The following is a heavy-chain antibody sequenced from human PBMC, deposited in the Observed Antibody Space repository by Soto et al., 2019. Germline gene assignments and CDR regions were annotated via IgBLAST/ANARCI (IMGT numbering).Heavy chain of an antibody. V-gene: IGHV3-48*01. CDR2: ISSSSSTL. CDR3: AREGYDFWSGYYPIDY. Sequence: EVQLVESGGGLVQPGGSLRLSCAASGFTFSSYSMNWVRQAPGKGLEWVSYISSSSSTLYYADSVKGRFTISRDNAKNSLYLQLNSLRAEDTAVYYCAREGYDFWSGYYPIDYWGQGTLVTVSS. CDR1: GFTFSSYS. J-gene: IGHJ4*02. D-gene: IGHD3-3*01.